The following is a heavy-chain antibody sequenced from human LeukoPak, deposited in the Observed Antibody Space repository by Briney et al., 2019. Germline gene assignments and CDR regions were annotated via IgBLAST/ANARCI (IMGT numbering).Heavy chain of an antibody. CDR3: SRENGAFSPFGY. D-gene: IGHD2-8*01. V-gene: IGHV4-4*02. CDR1: GGSITSTNW. J-gene: IGHJ4*02. Sequence: SGTLSLTCGVSGGSITSTNWWSWVRQPPGQGLEWIGEISLSGLTNYNPSLKSRVTMALDKSKNHLSLNLTSVTAPDTAVYYCSRENGAFSPFGYWGQGTLVTVSS. CDR2: ISLSGLT.